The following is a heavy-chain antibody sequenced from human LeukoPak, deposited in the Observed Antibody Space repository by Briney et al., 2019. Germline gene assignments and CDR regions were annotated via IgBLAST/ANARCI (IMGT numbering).Heavy chain of an antibody. CDR3: AKVNYEDPYYYGMDV. J-gene: IGHJ6*02. CDR1: GFTFSSYA. Sequence: GRSLRLSCAASGFTFSSYAMHWVRQAPGKGLEWVAVISYDGSNKYYADSVKGRFTISRDNSKNTLYLQMNSLRAEDTAVYYCAKVNYEDPYYYGMDVWGQGTTVTVSS. V-gene: IGHV3-30-3*01. D-gene: IGHD1-7*01. CDR2: ISYDGSNK.